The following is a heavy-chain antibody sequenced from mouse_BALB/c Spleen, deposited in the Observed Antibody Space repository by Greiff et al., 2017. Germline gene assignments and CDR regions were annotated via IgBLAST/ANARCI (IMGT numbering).Heavy chain of an antibody. CDR3: ARRGRYGYDYYAMDY. CDR1: GYTFTDYW. D-gene: IGHD1-2*01. V-gene: IGHV1-69*01. J-gene: IGHJ4*01. CDR2: IDTSDSYT. Sequence: QVQLQQPGAELVMPGASVKMSCKASGYTFTDYWMHWVKQRPGQGLEWIGAIDTSDSYTSYNQKFKGKATLTVDESSSTAYMQLSSLTSEDSAVYYCARRGRYGYDYYAMDYWGQGTSVTVSS.